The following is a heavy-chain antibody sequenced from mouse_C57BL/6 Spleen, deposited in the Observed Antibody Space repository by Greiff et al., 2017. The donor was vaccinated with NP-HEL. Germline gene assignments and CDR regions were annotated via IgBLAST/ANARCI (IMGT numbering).Heavy chain of an antibody. D-gene: IGHD1-1*01. V-gene: IGHV1-76*01. CDR1: GYTFTDYY. Sequence: QVQLKESGAELVRPGASVKLSCKASGYTFTDYYINWVKQRPGQGLEWIARIYPGSGYTYYNEKFKGKATLTAEKSSSTAYMQLSSLTSEDSAVYFCARARIGAYYGSSYGYFDYWGQGTTLTVSS. J-gene: IGHJ2*01. CDR2: IYPGSGYT. CDR3: ARARIGAYYGSSYGYFDY.